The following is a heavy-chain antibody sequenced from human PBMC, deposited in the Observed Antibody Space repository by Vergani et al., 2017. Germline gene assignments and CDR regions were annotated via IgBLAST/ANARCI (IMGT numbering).Heavy chain of an antibody. Sequence: QMQLVQSGPEVQKPGTSVKVSCKASGFTFTSSAVQWVRQARGQRLEWIGWIVVGSGNTNYAQKFQERVTITRDMSTSTAYMELSSLRSEDTAVYYCAADQGGRLASPTYYYYGMDVWGQGTTVTVSS. CDR1: GFTFTSSA. D-gene: IGHD6-25*01. J-gene: IGHJ6*02. CDR2: IVVGSGNT. CDR3: AADQGGRLASPTYYYYGMDV. V-gene: IGHV1-58*01.